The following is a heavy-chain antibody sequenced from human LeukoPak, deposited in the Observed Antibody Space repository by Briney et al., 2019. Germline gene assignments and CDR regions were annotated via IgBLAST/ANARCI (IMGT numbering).Heavy chain of an antibody. D-gene: IGHD3-22*01. J-gene: IGHJ4*02. CDR2: ISGDSAYT. CDR1: GFTFSTYA. CDR3: ARKLLHYDRDGPSFDY. Sequence: GGSLRISCAASGFTFSTYALSWVRQAPGKGLEWVSAISGDSAYTYYTDSAKGRFTISRDNSKYTLYLQLNSLRAEDTAVYYCARKLLHYDRDGPSFDYWGQGALVTVSS. V-gene: IGHV3-23*01.